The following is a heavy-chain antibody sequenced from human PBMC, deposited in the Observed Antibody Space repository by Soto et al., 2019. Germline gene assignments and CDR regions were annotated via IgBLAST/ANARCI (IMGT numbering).Heavy chain of an antibody. J-gene: IGHJ6*02. CDR3: AREIVVVPAATLYYYYGMDV. V-gene: IGHV3-21*01. Sequence: GGSLRLSCAASGFTFSSYSMNWVRQAPGKGLEWVLSISSSSSYIYYADSVKGRFTISRDNAKNSLYLQMNSLRAEDTAVYYCAREIVVVPAATLYYYYGMDVWGQGTTVTVSS. CDR1: GFTFSSYS. D-gene: IGHD2-2*01. CDR2: ISSSSSYI.